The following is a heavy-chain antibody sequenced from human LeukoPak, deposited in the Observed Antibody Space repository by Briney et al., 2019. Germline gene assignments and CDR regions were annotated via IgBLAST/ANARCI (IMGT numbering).Heavy chain of an antibody. CDR2: IYSGGST. D-gene: IGHD1-26*01. Sequence: GGSLRLSCAASGFTVSSNYMSWVRQAPGKGLEWVSVIYSGGSTYYADSVKGRFTISRDNSKNTLYLQMNSLRAEDTAVYYCARGGSRTVGATRWYHAFDIWGQGTMVTVSS. J-gene: IGHJ3*02. V-gene: IGHV3-66*01. CDR1: GFTVSSNY. CDR3: ARGGSRTVGATRWYHAFDI.